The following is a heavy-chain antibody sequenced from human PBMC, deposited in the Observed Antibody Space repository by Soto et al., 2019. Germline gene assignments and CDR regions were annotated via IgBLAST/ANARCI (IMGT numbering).Heavy chain of an antibody. Sequence: QVQLVQSGAEVKKPGASVKVSCKASGYTFTSYGVSWVRQAPGQGLEWMGWISAYNGNTKYAQKLQGRVTMTTDTSTNTAYMDLRSLRSDDMAVYYCARDSPPVDYWGQGTLVTVSS. CDR3: ARDSPPVDY. V-gene: IGHV1-18*03. J-gene: IGHJ4*02. CDR2: ISAYNGNT. CDR1: GYTFTSYG.